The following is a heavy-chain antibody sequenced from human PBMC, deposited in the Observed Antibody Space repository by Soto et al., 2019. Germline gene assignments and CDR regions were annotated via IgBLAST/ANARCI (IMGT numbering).Heavy chain of an antibody. CDR2: ISAYNGNT. CDR3: ARDIEVATISYYYYGMDV. Sequence: GASVKVSCKASGYTFTSYGISWVRQAPGQGLEWMGWISAYNGNTNYAQKIQGRVTMTTDTSTSTAYMELRSLRSDDTAVFYCARDIEVATISYYYYGMDVWGQGTTVTVSS. V-gene: IGHV1-18*01. CDR1: GYTFTSYG. D-gene: IGHD5-12*01. J-gene: IGHJ6*02.